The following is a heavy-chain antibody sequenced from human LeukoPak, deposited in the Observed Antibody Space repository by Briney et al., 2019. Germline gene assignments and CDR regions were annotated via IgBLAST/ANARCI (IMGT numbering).Heavy chain of an antibody. CDR2: IYHSGST. CDR3: ARGLIAALTSTPDPYVVQGRSSWFDP. J-gene: IGHJ5*02. Sequence: PSETLSLTCAVSGGSISSGGYSWSWIRQPPGKGLEWIGYIYHSGSTYYNPSLKSRVTISVDTSKNQFSLKLSSVTAADTAVYYCARGLIAALTSTPDPYVVQGRSSWFDPWGQGTLVTVSS. V-gene: IGHV4-30-2*01. D-gene: IGHD6-6*01. CDR1: GGSISSGGYS.